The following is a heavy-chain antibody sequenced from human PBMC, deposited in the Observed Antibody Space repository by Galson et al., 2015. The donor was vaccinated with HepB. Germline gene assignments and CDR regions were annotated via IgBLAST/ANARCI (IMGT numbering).Heavy chain of an antibody. J-gene: IGHJ5*02. Sequence: SLRLSCAASGFTFSSNWMQWVRQAPGKGLEWVSRINSDVSTTSYTDSVKGRFTISRDNAKNTLYLQMNSLKTEDTAVYYCSRLGDLAGYSSAWGQGTLVTVSS. D-gene: IGHD3-16*01. CDR1: GFTFSSNW. CDR3: SRLGDLAGYSSA. V-gene: IGHV3-74*01. CDR2: INSDVSTT.